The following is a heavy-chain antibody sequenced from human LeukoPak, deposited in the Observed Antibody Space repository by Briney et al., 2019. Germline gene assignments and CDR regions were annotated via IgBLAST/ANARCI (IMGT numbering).Heavy chain of an antibody. CDR2: IYHSGST. CDR3: ARELTIFGWASYMDV. Sequence: SETLSLTCTVSGGSISSGGYYWSWIRQPPGKGLEWIGYIYHSGSTYYNPSLKSRVTISVDRSKNQFSLKLSSVTAADTAVYYCARELTIFGWASYMDVWGKGTTVTVSS. CDR1: GGSISSGGYY. J-gene: IGHJ6*03. V-gene: IGHV4-30-2*01. D-gene: IGHD3-3*01.